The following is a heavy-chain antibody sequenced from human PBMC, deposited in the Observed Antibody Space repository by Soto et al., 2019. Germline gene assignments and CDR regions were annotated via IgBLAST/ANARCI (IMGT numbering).Heavy chain of an antibody. D-gene: IGHD6-13*01. CDR2: IIPMLTTV. Sequence: QVQLVQSGAEVKKPGSSVKVSCKASGCTFSSSAISWVRQSPGQGLEWMGGIIPMLTTVNYAQKFQGRVTITADESTSTAYMELISLRSEDTAVYYCARNGGPYSSSSYWFDPCGHGTLVTVSS. CDR1: GCTFSSSA. CDR3: ARNGGPYSSSSYWFDP. J-gene: IGHJ5*02. V-gene: IGHV1-69*01.